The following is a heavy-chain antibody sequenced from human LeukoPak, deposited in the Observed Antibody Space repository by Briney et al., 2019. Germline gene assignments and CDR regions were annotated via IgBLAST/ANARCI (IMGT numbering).Heavy chain of an antibody. CDR3: ARLLGYCSSTGCYTGPYYYYMDV. V-gene: IGHV1-8*01. D-gene: IGHD2-2*02. CDR1: GYTFTSYD. Sequence: GASVKVSCKASGYTFTSYDINWVRQATGQGLEWMGWMNPNSGNTGYAQKFQGRVTMTRNTSISTAYMELSSLRSEDTAVYYCARLLGYCSSTGCYTGPYYYYMDVWGKGTTVTVSS. J-gene: IGHJ6*03. CDR2: MNPNSGNT.